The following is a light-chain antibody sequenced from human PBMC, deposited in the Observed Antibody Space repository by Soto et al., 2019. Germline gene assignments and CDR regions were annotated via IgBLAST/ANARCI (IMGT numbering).Light chain of an antibody. Sequence: DIQMTQSPSTLSASVGDRVTITCRASQSISSWLAWYQQKPGKAPKLLIFKASSLESGVPSRFSGSGSGTEFTLSISSLQPDDFATYNCQQYDSYPFTFGPGTKVYIK. V-gene: IGKV1-5*03. CDR1: QSISSW. CDR2: KAS. CDR3: QQYDSYPFT. J-gene: IGKJ3*01.